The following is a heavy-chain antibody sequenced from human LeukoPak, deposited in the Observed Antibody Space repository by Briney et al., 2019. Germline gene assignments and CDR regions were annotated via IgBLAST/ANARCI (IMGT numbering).Heavy chain of an antibody. V-gene: IGHV4-30-4*08. CDR2: IYYSGST. J-gene: IGHJ2*01. CDR3: ARAIHCSSTSCYGVWYFDL. D-gene: IGHD2-2*01. Sequence: PSETLSLTCTVSGGSISSGDYYWSWIRQPPGKGLEWIGYIYYSGSTYYNPSLKSRVTISVDTSKNQFSLKLSSVTAADTAVYYCARAIHCSSTSCYGVWYFDLWGRGTLVTVSS. CDR1: GGSISSGDYY.